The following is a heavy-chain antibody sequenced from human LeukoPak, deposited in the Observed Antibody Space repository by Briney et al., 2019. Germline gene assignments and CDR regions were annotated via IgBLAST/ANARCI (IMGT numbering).Heavy chain of an antibody. D-gene: IGHD3-10*01. Sequence: QAGGSLRLSCAASGFSFGTYRMNWVHQAPGKGLEWVSYISDSSSTIYYADSVKGRFTISRDNAKNSLFLQMNSLRDEDTAVYYCARGYYYGSGRELDYWGQGTLVTVSS. CDR1: GFSFGTYR. CDR2: ISDSSSTI. J-gene: IGHJ4*02. V-gene: IGHV3-48*02. CDR3: ARGYYYGSGRELDY.